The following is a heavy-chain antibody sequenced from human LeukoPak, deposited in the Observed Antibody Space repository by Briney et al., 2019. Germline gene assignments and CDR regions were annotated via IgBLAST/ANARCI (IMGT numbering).Heavy chain of an antibody. J-gene: IGHJ4*02. CDR1: GFTFSSYA. V-gene: IGHV3-30*04. CDR3: ARLVYPRTFDY. Sequence: GESLRLSCAASGFTFSSYAMHWVRQAPGKGLEWVAVISYDGSNKYYTDSVKGRFTISRDNSKNTLYLQMNSLRAEDTAVYYCARLVYPRTFDYWGQGTLVTVSS. D-gene: IGHD3-9*01. CDR2: ISYDGSNK.